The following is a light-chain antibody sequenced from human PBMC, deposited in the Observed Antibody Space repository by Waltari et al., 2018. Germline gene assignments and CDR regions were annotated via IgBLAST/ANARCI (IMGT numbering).Light chain of an antibody. CDR1: QTVGTT. CDR2: GAY. Sequence: VVTQSTATLSVSPGERVTLSYRASQTVGTTLAWYQQKPGQTPRLLIFGAYSRASCVPASFSGSGSGTDFTLAISSLQSEDFAVYYCQQYEDWPRHSFGGGTKVQIE. V-gene: IGKV3-15*01. J-gene: IGKJ4*01. CDR3: QQYEDWPRHS.